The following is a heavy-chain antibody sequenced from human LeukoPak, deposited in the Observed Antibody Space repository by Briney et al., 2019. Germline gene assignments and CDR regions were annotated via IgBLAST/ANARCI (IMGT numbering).Heavy chain of an antibody. CDR1: GYTFTSYD. CDR2: MNPNSGNT. Sequence: ASVKVSCKASGYTFTSYDINWVRQATGQGLEWMGWMNPNSGNTGYAQKFQGRVTITRNTSISTAYMELSSLRSEDTAVYYCARGPTLKRYGGFDPWGQGTLVTVSS. D-gene: IGHD4-17*01. V-gene: IGHV1-8*03. J-gene: IGHJ5*02. CDR3: ARGPTLKRYGGFDP.